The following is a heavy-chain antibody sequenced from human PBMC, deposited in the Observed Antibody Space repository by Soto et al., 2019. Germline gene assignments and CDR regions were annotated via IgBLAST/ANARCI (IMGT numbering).Heavy chain of an antibody. V-gene: IGHV5-10-1*01. CDR2: IDPSDSYT. J-gene: IGHJ4*02. CDR3: AIGFSYYDFWSATNLGFDY. Sequence: RGESLKISCKGSGYSFTSYWISWVRQMPGKGLEWMGRIDPSDSYTNYSPSFQGHVTISADKSISTAYLQWSSLKASDTAMYYCAIGFSYYDFWSATNLGFDYWGQGTLVTVSS. CDR1: GYSFTSYW. D-gene: IGHD3-3*01.